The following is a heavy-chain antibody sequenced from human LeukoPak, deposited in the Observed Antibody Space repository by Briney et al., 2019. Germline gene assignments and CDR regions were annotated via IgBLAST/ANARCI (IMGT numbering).Heavy chain of an antibody. J-gene: IGHJ3*02. CDR3: AREGGDAFDI. CDR2: IWYDGSAK. Sequence: TGGSLRLSCAASGFTFSGYVMHWVRQSPGKGLEWVAAIWYDGSAKYFTDSVKGRFTISRDNSKNTLYLQMNSLRSEDTALYFCAREGGDAFDIWGQGTMVTVS. CDR1: GFTFSGYV. V-gene: IGHV3-33*08. D-gene: IGHD3-16*01.